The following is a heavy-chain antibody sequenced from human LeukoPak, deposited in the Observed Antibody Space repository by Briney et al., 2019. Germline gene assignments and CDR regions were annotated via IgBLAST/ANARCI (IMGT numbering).Heavy chain of an antibody. CDR3: ARESTSGYYLSS. V-gene: IGHV3-66*01. J-gene: IGHJ5*02. CDR2: IYNSGRT. D-gene: IGHD3-22*01. Sequence: GGSLRLSCAASGFTVSTNYMSWVRQAPGKGLEGVSVIYNSGRTYYADSVKGRFTISRDISKNTLSLQMNSLRAEDTAVYYCARESTSGYYLSSWGQGTLVTVSS. CDR1: GFTVSTNY.